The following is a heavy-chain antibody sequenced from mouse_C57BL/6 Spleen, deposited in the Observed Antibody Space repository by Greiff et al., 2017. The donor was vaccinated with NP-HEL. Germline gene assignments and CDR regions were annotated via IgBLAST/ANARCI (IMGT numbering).Heavy chain of an antibody. V-gene: IGHV1-4*01. CDR3: ASIYYGNPYAMDY. D-gene: IGHD2-1*01. J-gene: IGHJ4*01. CDR1: GYTFTSYT. Sequence: VQLQESGAELARPGASVKMSCKASGYTFTSYTMHWVKQRPGQGLDWIGYINPSSGYTKYNQKFKDKATLTADKSSSTAYMQLSSLTSEDSAVYYCASIYYGNPYAMDYWGQGTSVTVSS. CDR2: INPSSGYT.